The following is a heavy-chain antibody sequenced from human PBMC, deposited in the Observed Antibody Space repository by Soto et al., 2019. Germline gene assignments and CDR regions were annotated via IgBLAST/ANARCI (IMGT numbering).Heavy chain of an antibody. J-gene: IGHJ6*02. D-gene: IGHD2-2*01. CDR1: GGTFSSYA. V-gene: IGHV1-69*13. Sequence: VASVRVSCKASGGTFSSYAISWVRQAPGQGLEWMGGIIPIFGTANYAQKFQGRVTITADESTSTAYMELSSLRSEDTAVYYCARMGYCSSTSCYGPQGYYYGMDVRGPGPTVTVS. CDR3: ARMGYCSSTSCYGPQGYYYGMDV. CDR2: IIPIFGTA.